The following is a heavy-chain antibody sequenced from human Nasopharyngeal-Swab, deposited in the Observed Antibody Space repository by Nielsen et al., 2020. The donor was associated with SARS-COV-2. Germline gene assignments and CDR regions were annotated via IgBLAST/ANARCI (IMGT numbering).Heavy chain of an antibody. CDR3: ASSQMTTVTTRTRAWGY. V-gene: IGHV4-34*01. Sequence: GKGLEWVGEINHSGSTNYNPSLKSRVTISVDTSKNQFSLKLSSVTAADTAVYYCASSQMTTVTTRTRAWGYWGQGTLVTVSS. J-gene: IGHJ4*02. D-gene: IGHD4-17*01. CDR2: INHSGST.